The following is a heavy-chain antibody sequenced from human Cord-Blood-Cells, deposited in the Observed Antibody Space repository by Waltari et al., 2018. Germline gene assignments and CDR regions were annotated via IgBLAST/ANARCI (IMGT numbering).Heavy chain of an antibody. J-gene: IGHJ4*02. D-gene: IGHD6-13*01. CDR1: GGSISSSSYY. CDR2: IYYSGST. V-gene: IGHV4-39*01. Sequence: QLQLQESGPGLVKPSETLSLTCTVSGGSISSSSYYWGWIRQPPGKGLEWIGSIYYSGSTYSSPSLKSLVTISVDTSKNQFSLKLSAVTAADTAVYYCARPNHSSSWYGGGYYFDYWGQGTLVTVSS. CDR3: ARPNHSSSWYGGGYYFDY.